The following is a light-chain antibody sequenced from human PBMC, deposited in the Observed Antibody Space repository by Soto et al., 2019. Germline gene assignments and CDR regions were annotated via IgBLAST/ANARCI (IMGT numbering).Light chain of an antibody. Sequence: QSVLTQPPSVSGAPGQRVTISCTGSSYNIGAGYDVHWYQQLPGTAPKLLIYGNSNRPSGVPDRFSGSKSGTSASLAITGLQAEDEADYYCQSYDSSLSVLYVFGTGIKVTVL. V-gene: IGLV1-40*01. CDR3: QSYDSSLSVLYV. CDR1: SYNIGAGYD. CDR2: GNS. J-gene: IGLJ1*01.